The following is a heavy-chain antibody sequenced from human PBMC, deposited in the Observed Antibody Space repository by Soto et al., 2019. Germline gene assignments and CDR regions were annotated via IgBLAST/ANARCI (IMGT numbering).Heavy chain of an antibody. CDR3: VREGRSSTSCNTGCAFDI. V-gene: IGHV3-11*01. CDR1: GFTSWDYH. CDR2: ISRSGSPI. D-gene: IGHD2-2*02. J-gene: IGHJ3*02. Sequence: GGSLRLSCAASGFTSWDYHMSWIRQAPGKGLEWVSYISRSGSPIYYADSVKGRFTISRDNAENSLYLQMNSLRAEDTAVYYCVREGRSSTSCNTGCAFDIWGQGTMVTVS.